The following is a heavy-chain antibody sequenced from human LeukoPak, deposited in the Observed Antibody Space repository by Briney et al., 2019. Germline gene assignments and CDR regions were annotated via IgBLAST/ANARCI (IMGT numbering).Heavy chain of an antibody. CDR1: GESFSDYY. CDR2: VNHGGTT. CDR3: ARVVYGDSSKDFDY. V-gene: IGHV4-34*01. Sequence: PSETLSLTCAVYGESFSDYYWSWIRQPPGRGLEWIGEVNHGGTTNYNPSLKSRVIISADTSKNQFSLKLNSVTAADTAVYYCARVVYGDSSKDFDYWGQGTLVTVSS. D-gene: IGHD4-17*01. J-gene: IGHJ4*02.